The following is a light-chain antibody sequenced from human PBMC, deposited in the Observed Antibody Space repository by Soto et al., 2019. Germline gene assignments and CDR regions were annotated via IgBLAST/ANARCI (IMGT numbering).Light chain of an antibody. V-gene: IGKV1-9*01. CDR2: AAS. J-gene: IGKJ1*01. Sequence: DIQLTQSPSFLSASVGDRVTITCRASPAISSYLAWFQQRPGKAPKVLIYAASTLQSGVPARFSGNASGTEVTHTISGRQPEDFATYCCQQLNSYPWTFGQGTKVEIK. CDR3: QQLNSYPWT. CDR1: PAISSY.